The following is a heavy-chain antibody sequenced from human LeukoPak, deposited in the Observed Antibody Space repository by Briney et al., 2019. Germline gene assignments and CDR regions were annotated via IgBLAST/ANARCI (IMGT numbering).Heavy chain of an antibody. J-gene: IGHJ4*02. CDR1: GYSFTIYW. CDR2: IYSGDSDT. CDR3: ARAGSGGDGYYFDY. V-gene: IGHV5-51*01. D-gene: IGHD3-10*01. Sequence: GESLKISCKGSGYSFTIYWIGWVRQMPGKGLEWMGIIYSGDSDTRYSPSFRGQVTMSVDRSINTAYLQWSSLKASDSAIYYCARAGSGGDGYYFDYWGQGTLVTVSS.